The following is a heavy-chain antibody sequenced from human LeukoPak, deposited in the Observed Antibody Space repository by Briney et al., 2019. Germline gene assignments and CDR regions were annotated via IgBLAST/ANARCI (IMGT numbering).Heavy chain of an antibody. D-gene: IGHD6-19*01. CDR1: GFTLSDVW. J-gene: IGHJ4*02. CDR3: TTVRPGGWYPQIDY. V-gene: IGHV3-15*01. Sequence: GGSLRLSCAASGFTLSDVWMSWVRQAPGKGLEWVGRIKSKTDGGTTDYAAPVKGRFTISRDDSKNTLYLQMNSLKTEDTAVYYCTTVRPGGWYPQIDYWGQGTLVTVSS. CDR2: IKSKTDGGTT.